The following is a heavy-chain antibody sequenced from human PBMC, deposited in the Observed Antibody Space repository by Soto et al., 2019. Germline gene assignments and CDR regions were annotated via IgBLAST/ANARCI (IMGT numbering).Heavy chain of an antibody. J-gene: IGHJ4*02. CDR3: AASGSIGQFEH. V-gene: IGHV4-30-2*01. D-gene: IGHD3-10*01. CDR2: IYHSGST. Sequence: LTLTCGVTDLSISSGCEAWRWMRQEPRKGLEWIGYIYHSGSTYYNPSLKSRVTISVDTSKNQFSLKLSSVTASDTAVYYCAASGSIGQFEHWAQGTLVTVSS. CDR1: DLSISSGCEA.